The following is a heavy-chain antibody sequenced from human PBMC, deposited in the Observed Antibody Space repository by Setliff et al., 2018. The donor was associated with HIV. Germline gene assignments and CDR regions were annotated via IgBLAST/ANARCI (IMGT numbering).Heavy chain of an antibody. V-gene: IGHV4-61*01. CDR3: ASVPDTNSWPFDY. CDR1: GDSLNSGTYY. Sequence: PSETLSLTCTVSGDSLNSGTYYWSWIRQTPGKGLEWIRYVYSNGNTDYNPSLKSRVTLSVSTSKSQFSLKLPSVTAADTAVYYCASVPDTNSWPFDYWARGTLGTVAS. D-gene: IGHD6-13*01. CDR2: VYSNGNT. J-gene: IGHJ4*02.